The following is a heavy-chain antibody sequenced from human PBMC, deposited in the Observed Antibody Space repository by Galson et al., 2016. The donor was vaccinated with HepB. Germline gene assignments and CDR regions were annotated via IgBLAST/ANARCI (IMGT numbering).Heavy chain of an antibody. V-gene: IGHV3-15*01. CDR3: TTRLWTYDY. CDR2: IKSKTDGGTT. CDR1: EFTVSSNY. D-gene: IGHD3/OR15-3a*01. Sequence: SLRLSCAASEFTVSSNYMAWVRQAPGKGLEWVGRIKSKTDGGTTDYAAPVQGRFVISRDDSKNTYYLQMNSLKTEDTAVYYCTTRLWTYDYWGQGTLVTVSS. J-gene: IGHJ4*02.